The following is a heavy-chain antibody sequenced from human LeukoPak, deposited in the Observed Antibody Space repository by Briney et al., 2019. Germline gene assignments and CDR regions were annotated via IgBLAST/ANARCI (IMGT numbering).Heavy chain of an antibody. CDR1: GGSFSDYD. Sequence: PSETLSLTCAVYGGSFSDYDWSWIRQPPGKGLEWIGEINHSGSTNYNPSLKSRVTMSVDTSKSQFSLKLTSVTAADTAVYYCARYVPARTGTTRASFDYWGQGTLVTVSS. V-gene: IGHV4-34*01. D-gene: IGHD1-1*01. CDR3: ARYVPARTGTTRASFDY. J-gene: IGHJ4*02. CDR2: INHSGST.